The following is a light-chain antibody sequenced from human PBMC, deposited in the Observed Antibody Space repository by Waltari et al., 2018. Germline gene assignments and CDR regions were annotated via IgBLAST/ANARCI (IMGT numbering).Light chain of an antibody. CDR2: EAT. CDR1: RSDIGAYNF. V-gene: IGLV2-23*01. J-gene: IGLJ2*01. CDR3: CSYVGGSRVL. Sequence: QSVLTQPASVSGSPGQSITISCPGPRSDIGAYNFVTWFQQPPGQAPRPLISEATKRPSGVSYRFSGSKSGNTASLSISDLQAEDEADYYCCSYVGGSRVLFGGGTKLTV.